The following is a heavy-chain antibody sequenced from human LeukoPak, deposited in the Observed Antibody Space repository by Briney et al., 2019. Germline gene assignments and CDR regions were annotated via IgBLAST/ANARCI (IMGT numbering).Heavy chain of an antibody. CDR3: ARRITIFGVVISWFDL. J-gene: IGHJ5*02. V-gene: IGHV4-34*01. CDR1: GGSFSGYY. D-gene: IGHD3-3*01. Sequence: SETLSLTCAVYGGSFSGYYWSWIRQPPGKGLEWIGEINHSGSTNYNPSLKSRVTISVDTSKNQFSLKLSSVTAADTAVYYCARRITIFGVVISWFDLWGQGTLVTVSS. CDR2: INHSGST.